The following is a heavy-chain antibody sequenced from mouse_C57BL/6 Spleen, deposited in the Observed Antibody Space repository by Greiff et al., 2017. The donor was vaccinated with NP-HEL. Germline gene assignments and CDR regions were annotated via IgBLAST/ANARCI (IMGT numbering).Heavy chain of an antibody. CDR2: ISDGGSYT. J-gene: IGHJ1*03. D-gene: IGHD1-1*01. V-gene: IGHV5-4*01. CDR1: GFTFSSYA. CDR3: ARDPVIYYYGSKGYFDV. Sequence: DVKLVESGGGSVKPGGSLKLSCAASGFTFSSYAMSWVRQTPEKRLEWVATISDGGSYTYYPDNVKGRFTISRDNAKNNLYLQMSHLKSEDTAMYYCARDPVIYYYGSKGYFDVWGTGTTVTVSS.